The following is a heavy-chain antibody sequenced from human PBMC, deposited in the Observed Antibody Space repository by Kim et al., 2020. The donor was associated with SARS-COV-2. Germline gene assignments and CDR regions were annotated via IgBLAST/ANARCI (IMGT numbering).Heavy chain of an antibody. CDR3: ARVFIQWSSYYYYGMDV. V-gene: IGHV1-69*13. Sequence: SVKVSCKASGGTFSSYAISWVRQAPGQGLEWMGGIIPIFGTANYAQKFQGRVTITADESTSTAYMELSSLRSEDTAVYYCARVFIQWSSYYYYGMDVWGQGTTVTVSS. J-gene: IGHJ6*02. D-gene: IGHD2-15*01. CDR2: IIPIFGTA. CDR1: GGTFSSYA.